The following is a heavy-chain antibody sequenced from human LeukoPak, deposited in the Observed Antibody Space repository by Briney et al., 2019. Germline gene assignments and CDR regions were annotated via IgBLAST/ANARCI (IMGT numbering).Heavy chain of an antibody. Sequence: SWVRQPPGKGLEWIGEIYHSGSTNYNPSLKSRVTISVDKSKNLFSLKLSSVTAADTAVYYCAREGGYYDSSGYYYGAFDIWGQGTMVTVSS. J-gene: IGHJ3*02. CDR3: AREGGYYDSSGYYYGAFDI. D-gene: IGHD3-22*01. V-gene: IGHV4-4*02. CDR2: IYHSGST.